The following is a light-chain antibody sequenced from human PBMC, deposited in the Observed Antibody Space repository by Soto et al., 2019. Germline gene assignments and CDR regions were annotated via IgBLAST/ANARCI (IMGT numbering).Light chain of an antibody. Sequence: EIVLTQSPGTLSLSPGEGATLSCRASQSVSSIYLAWYQQKPGQAPRLLIYGASSRATGIPDRFSGSGSGTEFTLTISRLEPEDSSVYYCQQYGRTFGQGTKLEIK. CDR2: GAS. CDR1: QSVSSIY. V-gene: IGKV3-20*01. J-gene: IGKJ2*01. CDR3: QQYGRT.